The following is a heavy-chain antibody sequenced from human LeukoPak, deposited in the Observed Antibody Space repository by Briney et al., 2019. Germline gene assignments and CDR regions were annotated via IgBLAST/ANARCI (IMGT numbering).Heavy chain of an antibody. Sequence: SLRLSCAASGFTFSDYYMSWIRQAPGKGLEWVSYISSSGSTIYYADSVKGRFTISRDNAKNSLYLQMNSLRAEDTAAYYCARDKAEYCGGDCYPYYYYYMDVWGKGTTVTVSS. J-gene: IGHJ6*03. CDR1: GFTFSDYY. CDR3: ARDKAEYCGGDCYPYYYYYMDV. CDR2: ISSSGSTI. V-gene: IGHV3-11*04. D-gene: IGHD2-21*02.